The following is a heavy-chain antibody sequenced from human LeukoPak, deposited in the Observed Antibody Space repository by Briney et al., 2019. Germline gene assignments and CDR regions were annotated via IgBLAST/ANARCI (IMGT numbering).Heavy chain of an antibody. J-gene: IGHJ6*03. Sequence: PSETLSLTCAVYGGSFSGYYWSWIRQPPGKGLEWIGEINHSGSTNYNPSLKSRVTISVDTSKNQFSLKLSSVTAADTAVYYCATSSSWYYYYMDVWGKGTTVTISS. CDR1: GGSFSGYY. CDR2: INHSGST. D-gene: IGHD6-13*01. CDR3: ATSSSWYYYYMDV. V-gene: IGHV4-34*01.